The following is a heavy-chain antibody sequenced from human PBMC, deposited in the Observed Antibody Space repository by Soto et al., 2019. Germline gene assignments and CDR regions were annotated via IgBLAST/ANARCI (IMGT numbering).Heavy chain of an antibody. CDR3: AKHSRETTTCCGED. Sequence: PGGSLRLSCAASGFTFRDYAMSWVRQAPGRGLEWVSGVSNSGSSTYYADSVKGRFTISRDNSKNTLYLQMNSLRAEDTAVYYCAKHSRETTTCCGEDGGQGTRVTVSS. CDR1: GFTFRDYA. CDR2: VSNSGSST. D-gene: IGHD2-2*01. J-gene: IGHJ4*02. V-gene: IGHV3-23*01.